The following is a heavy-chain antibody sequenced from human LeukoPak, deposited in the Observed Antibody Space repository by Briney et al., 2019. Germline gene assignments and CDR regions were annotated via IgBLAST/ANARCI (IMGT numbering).Heavy chain of an antibody. CDR1: GLTVSSNY. D-gene: IGHD6-13*01. CDR3: ARDRGSLDYYYYGMDV. Sequence: GGSLRLSCAASGLTVSSNYMSWVRQAPGKGLEWVSVIYSGGSTYYADSVKGRFTISRHNSKNTLYLQMNSLRAEDTAVYYCARDRGSLDYYYYGMDVWGQGTTVTVSS. J-gene: IGHJ6*02. CDR2: IYSGGST. V-gene: IGHV3-53*04.